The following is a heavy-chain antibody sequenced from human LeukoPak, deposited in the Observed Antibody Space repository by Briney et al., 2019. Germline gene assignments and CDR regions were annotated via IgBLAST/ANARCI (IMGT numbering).Heavy chain of an antibody. CDR1: GGSFSGYY. CDR3: ARGIPGDASKTFDY. D-gene: IGHD2-21*01. J-gene: IGHJ4*02. CDR2: INHSGST. V-gene: IGHV4-34*01. Sequence: PSETLSLTCAVYGGSFSGYYWRWIRQPPGKGLEWIGEINHSGSTNYNPSLKSRVTISVDTSKNQFSLKLSSVTAADTAVYYCARGIPGDASKTFDYWGQGTLVTVSS.